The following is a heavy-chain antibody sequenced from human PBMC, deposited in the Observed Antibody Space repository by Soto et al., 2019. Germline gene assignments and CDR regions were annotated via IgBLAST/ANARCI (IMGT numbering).Heavy chain of an antibody. V-gene: IGHV4-39*01. CDR2: LFSAST. CDR1: GDSIRGRSYY. J-gene: IGHJ4*02. D-gene: IGHD6-19*01. Sequence: SPETLSLTCTVSGDSIRGRSYYWGWIRQPPGSGLEWVGTLFSASTYSNPSLKSPVSISPGTSKNQFCLKLSSVAAADNAIYYCATKRGIAVGGSFDYWGQGTLVTVSS. CDR3: ATKRGIAVGGSFDY.